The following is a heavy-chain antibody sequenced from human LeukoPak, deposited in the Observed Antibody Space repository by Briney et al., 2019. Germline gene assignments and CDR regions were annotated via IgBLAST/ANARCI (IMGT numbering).Heavy chain of an antibody. D-gene: IGHD2-2*01. Sequence: SETLSLTCAVSGYSISSGYYWGWIRPPSGKGLEWIGSIYHSGSTYYNPSLKSRVTISVDTSKNQFSLKLSSVTAADTAVYYCAERRGPAAFFDYWGQGTLVTVSS. CDR2: IYHSGST. CDR3: AERRGPAAFFDY. CDR1: GYSISSGYY. J-gene: IGHJ4*02. V-gene: IGHV4-38-2*01.